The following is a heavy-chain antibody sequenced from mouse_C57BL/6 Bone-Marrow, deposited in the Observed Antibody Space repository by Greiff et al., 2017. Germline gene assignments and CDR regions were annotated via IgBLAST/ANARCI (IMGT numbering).Heavy chain of an antibody. CDR1: GFTFSDYG. Sequence: EVHLVASGGGLVKPGGSLKLSCAASGFTFSDYGMHWVRQAPEKGLEWVAYISSGSSTIYYADTVKGRFPISRDNAKNTLFLQMTSLRSEDTAMYYCARPRFYGNSWFAYWGQGTLVTVSA. J-gene: IGHJ3*01. CDR2: ISSGSSTI. D-gene: IGHD2-1*01. V-gene: IGHV5-17*01. CDR3: ARPRFYGNSWFAY.